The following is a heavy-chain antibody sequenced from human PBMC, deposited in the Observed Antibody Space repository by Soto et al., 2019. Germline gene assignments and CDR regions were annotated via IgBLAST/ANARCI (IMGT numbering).Heavy chain of an antibody. D-gene: IGHD6-19*01. V-gene: IGHV1-46*03. CDR3: ARAAAGTKSHFDY. J-gene: IGHJ4*02. Sequence: QVQLVQSGAEVEKPGASVKVSCKASGYTFTIYYVHWLRQAPGQGLEWMGIINPSGGSTSYAQRFQDRVPMTRDRSTSTVYMELNSLRSEDTAVYYCARAAAGTKSHFDYWGRGTLVTVSS. CDR2: INPSGGST. CDR1: GYTFTIYY.